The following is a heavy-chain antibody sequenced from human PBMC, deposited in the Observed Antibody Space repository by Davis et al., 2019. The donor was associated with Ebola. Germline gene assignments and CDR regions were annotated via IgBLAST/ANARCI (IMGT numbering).Heavy chain of an antibody. CDR1: GGTFSSYA. J-gene: IGHJ6*02. V-gene: IGHV1-69*13. D-gene: IGHD6-13*01. CDR3: ARREGSSSWTIGYYYYYGMDV. CDR2: IIPIFGTA. Sequence: SVKVSCKASGGTFSSYAISWVRQAPGQGLEWMGGIIPIFGTANYAQKFQGRVTITADESTSTAYMELSSLRSEDTAVYYCARREGSSSWTIGYYYYYGMDVWGQGTTVTVSS.